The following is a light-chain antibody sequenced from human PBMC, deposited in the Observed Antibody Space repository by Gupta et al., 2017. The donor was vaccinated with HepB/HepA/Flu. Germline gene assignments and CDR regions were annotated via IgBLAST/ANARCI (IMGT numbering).Light chain of an antibody. J-gene: IGLJ2*01. V-gene: IGLV2-14*03. Sequence: QFALTQPASVSGSPRQTISTPCTGTSSDVGGYNFVSWYQQYPGKAPKLLISDVTNRPSGVSNRFSGSKSGNTASLTISGLQAEDEAYYYCSSFTATGALVLFGGGTKLTVL. CDR1: SSDVGGYNF. CDR3: SSFTATGALVL. CDR2: DVT.